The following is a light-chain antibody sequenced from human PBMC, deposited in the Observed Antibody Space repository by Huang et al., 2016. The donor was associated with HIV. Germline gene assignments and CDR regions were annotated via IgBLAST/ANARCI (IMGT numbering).Light chain of an antibody. Sequence: IQLTQSPSSLSASVGDRVTVTSRASQDISTLLAWYQQKPGEPPKLLISAASALQNGVPSSFSGSGSGTDFTLTISSLQPEDFATYYCQQVNSYPLTFGGGTKVEI. V-gene: IGKV1-9*01. J-gene: IGKJ4*01. CDR2: AAS. CDR3: QQVNSYPLT. CDR1: QDISTL.